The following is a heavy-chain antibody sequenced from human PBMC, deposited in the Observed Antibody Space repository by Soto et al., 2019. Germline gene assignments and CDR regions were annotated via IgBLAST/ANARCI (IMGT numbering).Heavy chain of an antibody. J-gene: IGHJ5*02. CDR1: GGSISSSSYY. Sequence: PSETLSLTCTVSGGSISSSSYYWGWIRQPPGKGLEWIGSIYYSGSTYYNPSLKSRVTISVDTSKNQFSLKLSSVTAADTAVYYCARQGLDSSSCFDPWGQGTLVTVSS. V-gene: IGHV4-39*01. CDR3: ARQGLDSSSCFDP. D-gene: IGHD6-13*01. CDR2: IYYSGST.